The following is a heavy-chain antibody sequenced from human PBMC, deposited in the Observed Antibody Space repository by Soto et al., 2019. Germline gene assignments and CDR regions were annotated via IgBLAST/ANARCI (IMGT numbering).Heavy chain of an antibody. CDR2: IGTVGDT. CDR1: GFTCFTYD. Sequence: GALRGSCVASGFTCFTYDMHWVRQSATKGLEWVSGIGTVGDTQYLDSVKGRFTISRDNAHNSVHLEMDSLIAEDTALYYCVRRLSLSSGQSRLTVWA. V-gene: IGHV3-13*01. CDR3: VRRLSLSSGQSRLTV. J-gene: IGHJ6*02.